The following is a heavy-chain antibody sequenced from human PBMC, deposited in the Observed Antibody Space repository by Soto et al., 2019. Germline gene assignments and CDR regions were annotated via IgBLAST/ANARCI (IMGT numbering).Heavy chain of an antibody. CDR1: GFTFSTYS. V-gene: IGHV3-48*02. J-gene: IGHJ4*02. CDR2: ISYSGSSL. D-gene: IGHD4-4*01. CDR3: ARDLGLQSAFDY. Sequence: GGSLRLSCAASGFTFSTYSMNWVRQAPGKGLEWVSKISYSGSSLYNADSVKGRFTISRDNAKNSLHLQMNSLRDDDTAVYYCARDLGLQSAFDYWGLGTLVTVSS.